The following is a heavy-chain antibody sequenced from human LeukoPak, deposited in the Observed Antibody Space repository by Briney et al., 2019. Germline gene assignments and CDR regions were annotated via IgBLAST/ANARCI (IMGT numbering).Heavy chain of an antibody. CDR3: ARRLHSSSGRWFDP. J-gene: IGHJ5*02. V-gene: IGHV4-39*01. CDR1: GGSMSINNYY. D-gene: IGHD6-13*01. CDR2: IYYSGST. Sequence: SETLSLTCTVSGGSMSINNYYWAWIRQPPGKGLEWTGSIYYSGSTYYNPSLKSRVTISVDTSKNQFSLKLSSVTAADTAVYYCARRLHSSSGRWFDPWGQGTLVTVSS.